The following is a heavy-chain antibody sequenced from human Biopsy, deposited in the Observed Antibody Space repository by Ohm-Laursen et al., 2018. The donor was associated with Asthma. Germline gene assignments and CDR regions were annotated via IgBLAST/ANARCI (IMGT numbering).Heavy chain of an antibody. Sequence: SVKVSCKTSGHTFNSAGITWVRQAPGQGLEWMGWISVYNGNTKVAQRLQDRVTMITDTSTSTAYMELRSLRSDDTAVYFCARAVDYSHYYGIDVWGQGTTVTVS. CDR2: ISVYNGNT. D-gene: IGHD3-10*01. CDR1: GHTFNSAG. J-gene: IGHJ6*02. V-gene: IGHV1-18*01. CDR3: ARAVDYSHYYGIDV.